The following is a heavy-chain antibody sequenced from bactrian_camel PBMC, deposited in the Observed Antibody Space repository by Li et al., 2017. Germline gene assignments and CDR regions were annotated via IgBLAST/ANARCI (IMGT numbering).Heavy chain of an antibody. CDR1: GRTSSKWC. D-gene: IGHD1*01. Sequence: VQLVESGGGSVQAGGSLRLSCAASGRTSSKWCMGWLRQAPGKEREGVATADTDGGPSYAASVKGRFTVSKDNAKNTLYLQMDSLKPEDTAMYYCAADLSAYCRSGLPPLWKDFNYWGQGTQVTVS. CDR3: AADLSAYCRSGLPPLWKDFNY. V-gene: IGHV3S57*01. J-gene: IGHJ6*01. CDR2: ADTDGGP.